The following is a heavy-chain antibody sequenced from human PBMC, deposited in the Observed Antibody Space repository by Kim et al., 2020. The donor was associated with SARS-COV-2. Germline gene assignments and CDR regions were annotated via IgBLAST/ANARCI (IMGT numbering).Heavy chain of an antibody. CDR3: ARDWADWNNGRVFDY. J-gene: IGHJ4*01. D-gene: IGHD1-1*01. V-gene: IGHV3-7*01. CDR1: GFMFSGHW. CDR2: IKQDGSEK. Sequence: GGSLRLSCAASGFMFSGHWMSWVRQAPGKGLEWVANIKQDGSEKNYVDSVKGRFTISRDNAKNSLYLQMNSLRAEDTAVYYCARDWADWNNGRVFDYWG.